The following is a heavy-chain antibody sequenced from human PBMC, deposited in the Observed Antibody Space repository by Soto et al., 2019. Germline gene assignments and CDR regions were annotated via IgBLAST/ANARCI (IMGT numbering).Heavy chain of an antibody. V-gene: IGHV1-2*02. D-gene: IGHD3-3*01. CDR1: GYTFTGYY. J-gene: IGHJ5*02. Sequence: ASVKVSCKASGYTFTGYYMHWVRQAPGQGLEWMGWINPNSGGTNYAQKFQGRVTMTRDTSISTAYMELSRLRSDDTVVYYCARENDYDFWSGYSLGWFDPWGQGTLVTVSS. CDR2: INPNSGGT. CDR3: ARENDYDFWSGYSLGWFDP.